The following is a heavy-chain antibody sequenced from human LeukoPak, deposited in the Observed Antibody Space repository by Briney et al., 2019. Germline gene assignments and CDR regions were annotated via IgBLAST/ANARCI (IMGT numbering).Heavy chain of an antibody. J-gene: IGHJ4*02. CDR1: GFTFSNYA. CDR2: ISVSGGST. D-gene: IGHD5/OR15-5a*01. Sequence: PGGSLRLSCAASGFTFSNYAMSWVRQAPGKGLEWVSAISVSGGSTYYADSVKGRFTISRDNSNNTLYLQLNSLRAEDTAVYYCAKTYIVYVDYFDYWGQGALVTVSS. V-gene: IGHV3-23*01. CDR3: AKTYIVYVDYFDY.